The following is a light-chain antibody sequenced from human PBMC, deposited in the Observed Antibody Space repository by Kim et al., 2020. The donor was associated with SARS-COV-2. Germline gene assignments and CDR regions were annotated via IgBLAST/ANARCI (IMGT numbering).Light chain of an antibody. Sequence: QAITISCTGNSSDVGGYNYVSWYQQHPGKAPKLMIYDVSKRPSGVSNRFSGSKSGNTASLTISGLQAEDEADYYCSSYTSSSTLGVFGTGTKVTVL. CDR3: SSYTSSSTLGV. CDR2: DVS. J-gene: IGLJ1*01. V-gene: IGLV2-14*04. CDR1: SSDVGGYNY.